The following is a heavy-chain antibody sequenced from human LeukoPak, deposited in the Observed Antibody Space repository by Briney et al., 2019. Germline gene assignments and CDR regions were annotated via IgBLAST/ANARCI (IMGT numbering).Heavy chain of an antibody. CDR3: ARVRSSSSKPRHY. D-gene: IGHD6-6*01. J-gene: IGHJ4*02. V-gene: IGHV1-2*02. Sequence: ASVKVSCKASGYTFTGYYMHWVRQAPGQRLEWMGWINPNSGGTNYAKKFQGRVNMTRDTSISAAYMELSRLRSDDTAVYYCARVRSSSSKPRHYWVQGTLVSVCS. CDR1: GYTFTGYY. CDR2: INPNSGGT.